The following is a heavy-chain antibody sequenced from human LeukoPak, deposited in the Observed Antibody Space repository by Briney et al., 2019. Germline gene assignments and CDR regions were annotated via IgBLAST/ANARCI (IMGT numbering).Heavy chain of an antibody. CDR1: GFTFSSYS. CDR3: ARGTSYDFWGGYPDTPHFDY. CDR2: ISSSTSYI. J-gene: IGHJ4*02. D-gene: IGHD3-3*01. Sequence: GGSLRLSCAASGFTFSSYSMNWVRQAPGKGLEWVSSISSSTSYIYYADSVKGRFTISRDNTRNSLYLQMNSLRAEDSAVYYCARGTSYDFWGGYPDTPHFDYWGQGTLVTVSS. V-gene: IGHV3-21*01.